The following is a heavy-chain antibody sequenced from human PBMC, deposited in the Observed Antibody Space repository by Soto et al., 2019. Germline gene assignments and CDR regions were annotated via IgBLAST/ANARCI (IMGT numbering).Heavy chain of an antibody. CDR1: GYTFTSYG. CDR2: ISAYNGNT. CDR3: ARDGRYSGYDYLDY. J-gene: IGHJ4*02. Sequence: GAAVKVSCKASGYTFTSYGISWVRQAPGQGLEWMGWISAYNGNTNYAQKLQGRVTMTTDTSTSTAYMELRSLRSDDTAVYYCARDGRYSGYDYLDYWGQGTLVTVSS. V-gene: IGHV1-18*01. D-gene: IGHD5-12*01.